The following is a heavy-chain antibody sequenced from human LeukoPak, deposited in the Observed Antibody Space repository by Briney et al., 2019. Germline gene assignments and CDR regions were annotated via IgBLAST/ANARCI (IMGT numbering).Heavy chain of an antibody. V-gene: IGHV4-4*07. CDR3: ARGSNWKQLIWFDP. D-gene: IGHD1-20*01. J-gene: IGHJ5*02. CDR2: IYTSGST. CDR1: GGSISSYY. Sequence: SETLSLTCTVSGGSISSYYWSWIRQPAGKGLEWIGRIYTSGSTNYNPSLKGRVTMSVDTSKNQFSLKLSSVTAADTAVYYCARGSNWKQLIWFDPWGQGTLVTVSS.